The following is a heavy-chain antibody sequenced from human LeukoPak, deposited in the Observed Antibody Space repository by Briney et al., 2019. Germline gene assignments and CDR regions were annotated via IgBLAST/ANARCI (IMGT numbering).Heavy chain of an antibody. Sequence: GGSLRLSCAASGFTFSSYSMNWVRQAPGKGLEWVSSISSSSSYIYYADSVKGRFTISRDNAKNSLYLQMNSLRAEDTAVYYCARGNPHDSSGEGLFDYWGQGTLVTVSS. V-gene: IGHV3-21*01. CDR3: ARGNPHDSSGEGLFDY. D-gene: IGHD3-22*01. CDR2: ISSSSSYI. J-gene: IGHJ4*02. CDR1: GFTFSSYS.